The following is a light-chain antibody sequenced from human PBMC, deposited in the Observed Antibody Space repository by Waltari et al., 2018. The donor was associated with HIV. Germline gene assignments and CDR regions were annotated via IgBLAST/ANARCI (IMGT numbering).Light chain of an antibody. CDR1: SPNLASNY. V-gene: IGLV1-47*01. Sequence: QSVLTQPPSASGTPGQRVAISCSGSSPNLASNYVYCYQQPPRTAPKVLLYRSKQPPSGVPVRFSGSKSGTSASLAISALRSEDEADYYCATWDDSLSGPVFGGGTKLTVL. CDR3: ATWDDSLSGPV. J-gene: IGLJ3*02. CDR2: RSK.